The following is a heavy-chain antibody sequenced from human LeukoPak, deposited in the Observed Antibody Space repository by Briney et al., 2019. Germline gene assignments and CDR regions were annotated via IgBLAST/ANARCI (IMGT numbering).Heavy chain of an antibody. V-gene: IGHV4-59*08. Sequence: SETLSLTCTVSGGSISDYYWTWIRQSPGTGLEWIGYMDYSGGTAYNPSLKSRVTISIDTSKKQFSLELGSVTAADTAIYFCARRKRGSGGPFDYWGQGTLVTVSS. D-gene: IGHD6-19*01. CDR2: MDYSGGT. CDR3: ARRKRGSGGPFDY. CDR1: GGSISDYY. J-gene: IGHJ4*02.